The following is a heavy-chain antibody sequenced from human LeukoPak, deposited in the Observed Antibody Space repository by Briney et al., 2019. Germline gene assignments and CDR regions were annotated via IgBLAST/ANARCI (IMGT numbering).Heavy chain of an antibody. D-gene: IGHD1-26*01. CDR1: GFTFSSYG. J-gene: IGHJ3*02. Sequence: PGGSLRLSCAASGFTFSSYGMHWVRQAPGMGLEWVAVIWYDGSNKYYADSVKGRFTISRDNSKNTLYLQMNSLRAEDTAVYYCARGGHSGSYPDAFDIWGQGTMVTVSS. CDR2: IWYDGSNK. V-gene: IGHV3-33*01. CDR3: ARGGHSGSYPDAFDI.